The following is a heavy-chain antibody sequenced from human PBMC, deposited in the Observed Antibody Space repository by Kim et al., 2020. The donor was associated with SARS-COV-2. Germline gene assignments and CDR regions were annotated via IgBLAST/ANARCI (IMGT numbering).Heavy chain of an antibody. J-gene: IGHJ6*02. CDR2: IIPILGIA. CDR1: GGTFSNYA. Sequence: SVKVSCKASGGTFSNYAISWVRQAPGQGLEWMGRIIPILGIANYALKFQGGVTITADKSTSTAYMELSSLRSEDTAVYYCARAHYYGSGSYDYGMDVWGQGTTVTVSS. CDR3: ARAHYYGSGSYDYGMDV. D-gene: IGHD3-10*01. V-gene: IGHV1-69*04.